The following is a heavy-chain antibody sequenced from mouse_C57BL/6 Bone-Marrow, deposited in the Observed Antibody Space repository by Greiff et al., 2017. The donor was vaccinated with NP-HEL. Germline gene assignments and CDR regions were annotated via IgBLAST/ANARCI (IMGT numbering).Heavy chain of an antibody. CDR1: GYTFTDHT. CDR3: ARGGAIYYYCSSPFAY. J-gene: IGHJ3*01. CDR2: IYPRDGST. V-gene: IGHV1-78*01. D-gene: IGHD1-1*01. Sequence: VQLQQSDAELVKPGASVKISCKVSGYTFTDHTIHWMKQRPEQGLEWIGYIYPRDGSTKYNEKFKGKATLTADKSSSTAYMQLNSLTSEDSAVYFCARGGAIYYYCSSPFAYWGQGTLVTVSA.